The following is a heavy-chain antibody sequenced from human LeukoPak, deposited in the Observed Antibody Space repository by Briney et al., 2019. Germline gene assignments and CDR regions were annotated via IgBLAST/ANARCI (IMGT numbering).Heavy chain of an antibody. Sequence: GASLRLSCAASGFTFSSYWMSWVRQAPGKGLEWVANIKQDGSDKYYVDSVKGRFTISRDNSKYTLYLQMNRLRADDTAVYYCAKAEGATLYYYGVDVWGQGTTVTVSS. J-gene: IGHJ6*02. CDR3: AKAEGATLYYYGVDV. CDR2: IKQDGSDK. V-gene: IGHV3-7*05. CDR1: GFTFSSYW.